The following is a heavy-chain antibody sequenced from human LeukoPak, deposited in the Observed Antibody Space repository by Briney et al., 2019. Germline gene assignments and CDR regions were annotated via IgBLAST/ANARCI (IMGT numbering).Heavy chain of an antibody. D-gene: IGHD2-15*01. J-gene: IGHJ4*02. CDR1: GYTFNKYS. CDR2: INPNSGGT. V-gene: IGHV1-2*02. Sequence: ASVKISCKASGYTFNKYSISWVRQAPGQGLEWMGWINPNSGGTNYAQKFQGRVTMTRDTSISTAYMELSRLRSDDTAVYYCARAPGYCSGGSCRWPFDYWGQGTLVTVSS. CDR3: ARAPGYCSGGSCRWPFDY.